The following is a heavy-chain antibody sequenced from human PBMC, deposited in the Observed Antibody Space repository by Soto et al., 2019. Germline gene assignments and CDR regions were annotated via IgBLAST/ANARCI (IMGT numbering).Heavy chain of an antibody. Sequence: PSETLSLTCTVSGGSISSSSYYWGWIRQPPGKGMEWIGSIYYSGSTYYNPSLKNRVTISVNTSKKKFSLKLSSMTAADTAVYYCARHIEYSSGWTLDGRSDYWGQGTLVTVS. J-gene: IGHJ4*02. CDR2: IYYSGST. D-gene: IGHD6-19*01. CDR3: ARHIEYSSGWTLDGRSDY. CDR1: GGSISSSSYY. V-gene: IGHV4-39*01.